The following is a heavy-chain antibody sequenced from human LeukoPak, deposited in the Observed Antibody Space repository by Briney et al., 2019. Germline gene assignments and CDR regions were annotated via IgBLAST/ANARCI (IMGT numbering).Heavy chain of an antibody. J-gene: IGHJ3*02. D-gene: IGHD3-22*01. CDR1: GFTFSSYA. Sequence: PGGSLRLSCAASGFTFSSYAMSWVRQAPGKGLEWVSSISSSSSYIYYADSVKGRFTISRDNAKNSLYLQMNSLRAEDTAVYYCARDGLPHPMIVVVWGAFDIWGQGTMVTVSS. V-gene: IGHV3-21*01. CDR2: ISSSSSYI. CDR3: ARDGLPHPMIVVVWGAFDI.